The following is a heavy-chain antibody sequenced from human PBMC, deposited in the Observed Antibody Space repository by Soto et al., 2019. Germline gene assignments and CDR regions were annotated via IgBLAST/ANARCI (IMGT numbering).Heavy chain of an antibody. J-gene: IGHJ4*02. CDR2: INPNSGGT. CDR3: ARAKSYSNLFDY. V-gene: IGHV1-2*02. Sequence: ASVKVSCKASGYTFTGYYMHWVRQAPGQGLEWMGWINPNSGGTNYAQKFEGRVSMTRDTSISTAYMELSRLRSDDTAVYYRARAKSYSNLFDYWGQGXLVTVSS. D-gene: IGHD4-4*01. CDR1: GYTFTGYY.